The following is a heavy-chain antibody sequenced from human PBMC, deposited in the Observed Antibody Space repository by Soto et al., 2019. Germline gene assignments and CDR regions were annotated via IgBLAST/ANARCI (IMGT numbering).Heavy chain of an antibody. Sequence: GGSLRLSCAASGLTFSSFAMSWVRQAPGKGLEWVSGISGSGGSTYHADSVKGRFIISRDNSKNVLYLQMNSVRAEDTAVYYCAKGHSSSPSPQYYYYGMDVWGQGTTVTVSS. J-gene: IGHJ6*02. CDR2: ISGSGGST. D-gene: IGHD6-13*01. CDR3: AKGHSSSPSPQYYYYGMDV. V-gene: IGHV3-23*01. CDR1: GLTFSSFA.